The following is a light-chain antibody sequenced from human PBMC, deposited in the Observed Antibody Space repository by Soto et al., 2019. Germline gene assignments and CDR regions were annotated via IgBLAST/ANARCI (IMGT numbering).Light chain of an antibody. J-gene: IGKJ1*01. CDR1: QSVSSSY. Sequence: ILLTQSPGPLSLSPGERSPPSFRASQSVSSSYLAWYQQKPGQAPRLLIYGASSRATGIPDRFRGSGSGTDFTLTISRLEPEEFAMYDCQQYGASSTFGQGTKVDIK. CDR3: QQYGASST. V-gene: IGKV3-20*01. CDR2: GAS.